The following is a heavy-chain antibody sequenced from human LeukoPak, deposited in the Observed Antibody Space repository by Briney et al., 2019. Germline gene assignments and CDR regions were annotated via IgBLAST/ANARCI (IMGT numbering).Heavy chain of an antibody. CDR3: ARVIVVVPATLERGGWFDP. Sequence: SETLSLTCTVSGGSISSSSYYWGWIRQPPGKGLEWIGSIYYSGSTYYNPSLKSRVTISVDTSKNQFSLKLSSVTAADTAVYYCARVIVVVPATLERGGWFDPWGQGTLVTVSS. J-gene: IGHJ5*02. D-gene: IGHD2-2*01. V-gene: IGHV4-39*07. CDR1: GGSISSSSYY. CDR2: IYYSGST.